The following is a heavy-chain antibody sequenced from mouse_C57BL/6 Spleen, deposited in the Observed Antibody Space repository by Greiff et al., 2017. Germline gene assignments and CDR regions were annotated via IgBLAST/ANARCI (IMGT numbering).Heavy chain of an antibody. V-gene: IGHV1-19*01. CDR3: ASAGHSNWYFDY. D-gene: IGHD2-5*01. Sequence: VQLQQSGPVLVKPGASVKMSCKASGYTFTDYYMNWVKQSPGKSLEWIGVINPYNGGTSYNQKFKGKATLTVDKSSSTAYMELNSLTSEDSAVYYCASAGHSNWYFDYWGQGTTLTVSS. CDR2: INPYNGGT. CDR1: GYTFTDYY. J-gene: IGHJ2*01.